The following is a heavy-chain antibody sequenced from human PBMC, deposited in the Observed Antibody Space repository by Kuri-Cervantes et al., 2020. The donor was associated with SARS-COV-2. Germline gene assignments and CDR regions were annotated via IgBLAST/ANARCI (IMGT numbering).Heavy chain of an antibody. Sequence: SETLSLTCTVSGGSISSSSYYWGWIRQPPGKGLEWIGSIYYSGSTYYNPSLKSRVTISVDTSKNQFSLKLSSVTAADTAVYYCAGHEVLITFGGVIVSYFDYCGQGTPVTVSS. J-gene: IGHJ4*02. CDR2: IYYSGST. D-gene: IGHD3-16*02. V-gene: IGHV4-39*01. CDR1: GGSISSSSYY. CDR3: AGHEVLITFGGVIVSYFDY.